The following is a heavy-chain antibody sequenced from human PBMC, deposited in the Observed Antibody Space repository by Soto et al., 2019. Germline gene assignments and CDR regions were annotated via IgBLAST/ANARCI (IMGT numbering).Heavy chain of an antibody. J-gene: IGHJ4*02. CDR3: ARGGSYGDFFDS. D-gene: IGHD4-17*01. V-gene: IGHV4-59*01. Sequence: SSETLSLTCTVSGGSMSSNYWTWIRQSPEKGLEWIGYIYYTGSTKYNPSLKSRVTISLDTSKTQFSLRLTSVTSADTAIYYCARGGSYGDFFDSWGQGAEVTVSS. CDR1: GGSMSSNY. CDR2: IYYTGST.